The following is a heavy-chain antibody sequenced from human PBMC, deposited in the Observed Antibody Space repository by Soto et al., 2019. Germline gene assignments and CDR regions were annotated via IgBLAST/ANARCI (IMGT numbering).Heavy chain of an antibody. CDR2: IKQDGSEK. CDR3: ALGAIRSFDWALDY. Sequence: HGGSLQISRSSCGFTVNTLFVSGVRKDTGKGLEWVANIKQDGSEKYSVDSVKGRFTISRDNAKNSLYLQMNSLRAEDTAVYYCALGAIRSFDWALDYWGQGTLVTVSS. CDR1: GFTVNTLF. D-gene: IGHD3-9*01. J-gene: IGHJ4*02. V-gene: IGHV3-7*01.